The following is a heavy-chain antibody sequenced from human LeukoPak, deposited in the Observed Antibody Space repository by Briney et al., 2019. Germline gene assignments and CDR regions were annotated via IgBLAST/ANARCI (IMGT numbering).Heavy chain of an antibody. CDR2: ISYDGSNK. CDR1: GFTFSSYG. Sequence: GGSLRLSCVASGFTFSSYGMHWVRQAPGKGLEWVAVISYDGSNKYYADSVKGRFTISKDNSKNTLYLQMNSLRAEDTAVYYCAKQREGISWSPDYWGQGTLVTVSS. V-gene: IGHV3-30*18. D-gene: IGHD6-13*01. J-gene: IGHJ4*02. CDR3: AKQREGISWSPDY.